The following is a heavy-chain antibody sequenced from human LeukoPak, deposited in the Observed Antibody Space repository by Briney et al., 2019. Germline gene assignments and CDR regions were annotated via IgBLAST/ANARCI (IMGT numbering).Heavy chain of an antibody. V-gene: IGHV3-30-3*01. CDR1: GFTFSSYA. CDR2: ISYDGSNK. J-gene: IGHJ4*02. CDR3: AREFPPNYNPLYYYDSSGYPDY. D-gene: IGHD3-22*01. Sequence: GGSLRLSCAASGFTFSSYAMHWVRQATGKGLEWVAVISYDGSNKYYADSVKGRFTISRDNSKNTLYLQMNSLRAEDTAVYYCAREFPPNYNPLYYYDSSGYPDYWGQGTLVTVSS.